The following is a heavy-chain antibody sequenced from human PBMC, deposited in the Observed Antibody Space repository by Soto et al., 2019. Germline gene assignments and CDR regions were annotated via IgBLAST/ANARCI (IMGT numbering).Heavy chain of an antibody. CDR1: GFTFSRYS. J-gene: IGHJ4*02. V-gene: IGHV3-21*01. CDR3: ARESEDLTSNFDY. CDR2: ISSTTNYI. Sequence: GGSLRLSCAASGFTFSRYSMNWVRQAPGKGLEWVSSISSTTNYIYYADSMKGRFTVSRDNAKNSVYLDMNSLSAGDTAVYYCARESEDLTSNFDYWGQGTLVTVSS.